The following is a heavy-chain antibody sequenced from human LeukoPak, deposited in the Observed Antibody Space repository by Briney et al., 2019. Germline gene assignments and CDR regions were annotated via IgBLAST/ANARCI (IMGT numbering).Heavy chain of an antibody. CDR2: INPNSGGT. V-gene: IGHV1-2*02. D-gene: IGHD2-8*01. CDR1: GYTFTGYY. Sequence: GASVKVSCKASGYTFTGYYMHWVRQAPGQGLEWMGWINPNSGGTNYAQKFQGRVTMTRDTSISTAYMELSRLRSDDTAVYYCARDLAPRRTFNHANQYYYYYYGMDVWGQGTTVTVSS. J-gene: IGHJ6*02. CDR3: ARDLAPRRTFNHANQYYYYYYGMDV.